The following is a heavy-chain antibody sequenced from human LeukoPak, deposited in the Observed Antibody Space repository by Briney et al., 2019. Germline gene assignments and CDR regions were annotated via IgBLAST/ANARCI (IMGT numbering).Heavy chain of an antibody. CDR2: IYYSGST. D-gene: IGHD2/OR15-2a*01. V-gene: IGHV4-39*07. CDR3: ARSPGYFAFES. CDR1: GGSFSSEYHY. J-gene: IGHJ4*02. Sequence: RPSETLSLICSVSGGSFSSEYHYWGWLRQPPGKGLEWIGNIYYSGSTYYNPSLKSRVTISVDTSKSQLSLKLRSLTAADTAVYYCARSPGYFAFESRGQGTLVIVPS.